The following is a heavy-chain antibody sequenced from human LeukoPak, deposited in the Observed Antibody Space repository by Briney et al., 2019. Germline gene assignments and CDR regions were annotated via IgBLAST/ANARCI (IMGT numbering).Heavy chain of an antibody. J-gene: IGHJ4*02. Sequence: PGGSLRLSCAASGFSFSSYSMNWVRQAPAKGLVWVSYITGSSSAMHYADSVKGRFTISRDKVKNSLYLQMNSLRAEDTAVYYCARKSGSSGYPFDYWGQGTLVTVST. V-gene: IGHV3-48*01. CDR1: GFSFSSYS. D-gene: IGHD3-22*01. CDR3: ARKSGSSGYPFDY. CDR2: ITGSSSAM.